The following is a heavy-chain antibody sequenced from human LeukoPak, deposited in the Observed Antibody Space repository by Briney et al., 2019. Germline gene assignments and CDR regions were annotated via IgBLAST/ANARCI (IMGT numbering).Heavy chain of an antibody. Sequence: SVKVSCKASGGTFSSYAISWVRQAPGQGLEWMGGIIPIFGTANYAQKFQGRVTITADESTSTAYMELSSLRSEDTAVYYCARASRRDGYNFGADYWGQGTLVTVFS. D-gene: IGHD5-24*01. CDR1: GGTFSSYA. V-gene: IGHV1-69*01. J-gene: IGHJ4*02. CDR3: ARASRRDGYNFGADY. CDR2: IIPIFGTA.